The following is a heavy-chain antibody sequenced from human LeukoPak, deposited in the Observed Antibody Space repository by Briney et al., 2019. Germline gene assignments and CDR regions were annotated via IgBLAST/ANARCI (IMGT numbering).Heavy chain of an antibody. Sequence: SETLSLTCTVSGGSISSSSYYWGWIRQPQGKGLEWIGSIYYSGSTYYNPSLKSRVTISVDTSKNQFSLKLSSVTAADTAVYYCAGTYYYDSSGYSGTYHAFDIWGQGTMVTVSS. CDR3: AGTYYYDSSGYSGTYHAFDI. V-gene: IGHV4-39*01. D-gene: IGHD3-22*01. J-gene: IGHJ3*02. CDR1: GGSISSSSYY. CDR2: IYYSGST.